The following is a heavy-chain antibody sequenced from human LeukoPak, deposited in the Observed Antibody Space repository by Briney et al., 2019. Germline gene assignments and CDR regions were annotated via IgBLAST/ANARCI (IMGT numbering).Heavy chain of an antibody. Sequence: NPSETLSLTCTVCSRSISSYYWSWIRQPPGKGLEWMGYIYYSGSTNYNPSLKSRVTISVDTSKHQFSLKLSSVTAADTAVYYCAGQYYDFWSGYDYYYYYMDVWGKGTTVTVSS. V-gene: IGHV4-59*01. CDR3: AGQYYDFWSGYDYYYYYMDV. J-gene: IGHJ6*03. D-gene: IGHD3-3*01. CDR2: IYYSGST. CDR1: SRSISSYY.